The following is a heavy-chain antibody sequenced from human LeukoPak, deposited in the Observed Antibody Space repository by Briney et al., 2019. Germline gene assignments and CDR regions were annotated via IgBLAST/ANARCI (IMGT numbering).Heavy chain of an antibody. CDR2: IYTSGST. V-gene: IGHV4-61*02. D-gene: IGHD3-10*01. Sequence: PSETLSLTCTVSGGSISSGSYYWSWIRQPAGKGLEWIGRIYTSGSTNYNPSLKSRVTISVDTSKNQFSLKLSSVTAADTAVYYCARLNSGFGEGFSLFDYWGQGTLVTVSS. J-gene: IGHJ4*02. CDR1: GGSISSGSYY. CDR3: ARLNSGFGEGFSLFDY.